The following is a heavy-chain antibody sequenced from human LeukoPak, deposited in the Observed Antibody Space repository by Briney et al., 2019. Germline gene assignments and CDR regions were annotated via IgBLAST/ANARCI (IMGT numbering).Heavy chain of an antibody. CDR2: MNPNSGNT. J-gene: IGHJ5*02. V-gene: IGHV1-8*03. CDR3: ARPGTKNSGWYDNWFDP. D-gene: IGHD6-19*01. Sequence: ASVKVSCKASGYTFTSYDINWVRQATGQGLEWMGWMNPNSGNTGYAQKFQGRVTITRNTSISTAYMELSSLRSEDTAVYYCARPGTKNSGWYDNWFDPWGQGTLVTVSS. CDR1: GYTFTSYD.